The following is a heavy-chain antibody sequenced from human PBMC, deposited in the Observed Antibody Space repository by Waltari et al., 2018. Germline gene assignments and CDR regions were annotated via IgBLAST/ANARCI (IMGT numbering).Heavy chain of an antibody. CDR3: ARDGSRTVTPSGPL. D-gene: IGHD4-17*01. V-gene: IGHV1-69*01. J-gene: IGHJ4*02. CDR1: GGTFSSYA. CDR2: SIPIFGTA. Sequence: QVQLVQSGAEVKKPGSSVKVSCKASGGTFSSYAISWVRQAPGQGLEWMGGSIPIFGTANYAQKFQGRVTITADESTSTAYMELSSLRSEDTAVYYCARDGSRTVTPSGPLWGQGTLVTVSS.